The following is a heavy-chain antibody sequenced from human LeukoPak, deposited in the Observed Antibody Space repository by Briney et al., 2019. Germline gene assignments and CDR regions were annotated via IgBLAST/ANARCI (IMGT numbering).Heavy chain of an antibody. CDR3: ARTIIAAAGTPNWFDP. CDR1: GGSISSSSYY. V-gene: IGHV4-39*01. J-gene: IGHJ5*02. CDR2: IYYSGST. Sequence: SETLSLTCTVSGGSISSSSYYWGWICQPPGKGLEWIGSIYYSGSTYYNPSLKSRVTISVDTSKNQFSLKLSSVTAADTAVYYCARTIIAAAGTPNWFDPWGQGTLVTVSS. D-gene: IGHD6-13*01.